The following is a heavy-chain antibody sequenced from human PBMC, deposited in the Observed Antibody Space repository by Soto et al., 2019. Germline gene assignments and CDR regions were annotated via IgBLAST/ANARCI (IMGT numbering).Heavy chain of an antibody. CDR2: ISAYNGNT. CDR1: GYTFTSYG. D-gene: IGHD3-22*01. CDR3: ARDPQYYYDSSGVDY. Sequence: QVQLVQSGAEVKKPGASVKVSCKASGYTFTSYGISWVRQAPGQGLEWVGWISAYNGNTNYAQKLQGRVTMTTDTSTSTAYMELRSLRSDDTAVYYCARDPQYYYDSSGVDYWGQGTLVTVSS. J-gene: IGHJ4*02. V-gene: IGHV1-18*01.